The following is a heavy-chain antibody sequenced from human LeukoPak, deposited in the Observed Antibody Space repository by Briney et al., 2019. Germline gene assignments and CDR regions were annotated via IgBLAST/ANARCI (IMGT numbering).Heavy chain of an antibody. J-gene: IGHJ4*02. Sequence: SVKVSCKASGGTFSSYAISWVRQAPGQGLEWMGGIIPIFGTANYAQKFQGRVTITADKSTSTVYMELSSLRSEDTAVYYCARERIFEVRGVKAFDYWGQGTLVTVSS. CDR2: IIPIFGTA. CDR3: ARERIFEVRGVKAFDY. V-gene: IGHV1-69*06. D-gene: IGHD3-10*01. CDR1: GGTFSSYA.